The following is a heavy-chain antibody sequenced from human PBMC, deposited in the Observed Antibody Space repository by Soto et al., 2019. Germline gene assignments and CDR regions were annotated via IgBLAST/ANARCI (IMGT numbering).Heavy chain of an antibody. J-gene: IGHJ4*02. CDR2: ISGSDGST. CDR1: GFTFSSYA. CDR3: AKEYSSGWYYYDY. Sequence: EVQLLESGGGLVQPGGSLRLSCAASGFTFSSYAMTWVRQAPGKGLEWVSTISGSDGSTYYADSVKGRFTISRDISEHTLYLQMNSLRAEDTAVYYCAKEYSSGWYYYDYWGRGTLVTVPS. D-gene: IGHD6-19*01. V-gene: IGHV3-23*01.